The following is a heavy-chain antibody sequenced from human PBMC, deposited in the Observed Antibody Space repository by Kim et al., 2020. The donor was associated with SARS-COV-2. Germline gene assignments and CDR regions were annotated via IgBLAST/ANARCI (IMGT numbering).Heavy chain of an antibody. V-gene: IGHV4-38-2*02. CDR2: IYHSGST. CDR1: GYSISSGYY. Sequence: SETLSLTCTVSGYSISSGYYWGWIRQPPGKGLEWIGSIYHSGSTYYNPSLKSRVTISVDTSKNQFSLKLSSVTAADTAVYYCARDERSSGGFAEYFQHWGQGTLVTVSA. D-gene: IGHD2-15*01. J-gene: IGHJ1*01. CDR3: ARDERSSGGFAEYFQH.